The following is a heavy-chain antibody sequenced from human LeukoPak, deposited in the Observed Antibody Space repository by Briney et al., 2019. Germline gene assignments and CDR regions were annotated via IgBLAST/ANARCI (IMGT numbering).Heavy chain of an antibody. V-gene: IGHV3-74*01. D-gene: IGHD4-17*01. J-gene: IGHJ4*02. CDR2: ITPDGTKT. CDR3: VNHDYGDSYVG. CDR1: GITFNIYW. Sequence: PGGSLRLSCEASGITFNIYWMHWVRQAPGKGLVWVPRITPDGTKTDYADSVKGRFTISRDNAKNTLYLQMNSLRAEDAAVYFCVNHDYGDSYVGGGQGTLVTVSS.